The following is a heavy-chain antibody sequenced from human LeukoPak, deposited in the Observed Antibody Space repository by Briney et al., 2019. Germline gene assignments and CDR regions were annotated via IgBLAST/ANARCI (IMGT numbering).Heavy chain of an antibody. D-gene: IGHD3-22*01. CDR2: INHSGST. CDR3: ARGGYFDSSGYPNPLDY. J-gene: IGHJ4*02. V-gene: IGHV4-34*01. CDR1: GGSFGGYY. Sequence: SVTLSLTCAVYGGSFGGYYWTWIRQSPGKGPEWIGEINHSGSTNYNPSLKRRVIMSVDTAKNQFSLKLNSVSAADTAVYYYARGGYFDSSGYPNPLDYWGQGTLVTVSS.